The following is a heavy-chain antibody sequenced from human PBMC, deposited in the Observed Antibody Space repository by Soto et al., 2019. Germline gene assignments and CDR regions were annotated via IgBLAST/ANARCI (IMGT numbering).Heavy chain of an antibody. V-gene: IGHV3-7*03. CDR2: IQQDGSEK. CDR1: GFTFGNYW. J-gene: IGHJ4*02. D-gene: IGHD1-1*01. Sequence: PGGSLRLSCAASGFTFGNYWMGWVRQDPGKGLEWVANIQQDGSEKNYVDSVKGRFTISRDNAKSSLYLQMNSLRAEDTAVYYCARVVWNLRTFDYWGQGALVTVSS. CDR3: ARVVWNLRTFDY.